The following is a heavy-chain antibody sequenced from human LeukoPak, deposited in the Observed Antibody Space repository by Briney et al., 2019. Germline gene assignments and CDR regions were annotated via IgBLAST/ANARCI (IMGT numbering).Heavy chain of an antibody. CDR3: AELGITMIGGV. J-gene: IGHJ6*04. D-gene: IGHD3-10*02. V-gene: IGHV3-21*01. Sequence: GGSLRLSCAASGFTFSRYSMNWVRQAPGKGLEWVSSISISSNYIYYTDSVKGRFTISRDNAKNSLYLQMNSLRAEDTAVYYCAELGITMIGGVWGKGTTVTISS. CDR2: ISISSNYI. CDR1: GFTFSRYS.